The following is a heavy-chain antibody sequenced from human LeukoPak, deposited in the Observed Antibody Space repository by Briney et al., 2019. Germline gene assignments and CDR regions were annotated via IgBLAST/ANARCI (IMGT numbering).Heavy chain of an antibody. Sequence: GASVKVSCKASGGTFSSYAISWVRQAPGQGLEWMGWISAYNGNTNYAQKPQGRVTMTTDTSTSTAYMELRSLRSDDTAVYYCARVRTYYDFWSGYLTDYWGQGTLVTVSS. CDR2: ISAYNGNT. D-gene: IGHD3-3*01. V-gene: IGHV1-18*01. J-gene: IGHJ4*02. CDR3: ARVRTYYDFWSGYLTDY. CDR1: GGTFSSYA.